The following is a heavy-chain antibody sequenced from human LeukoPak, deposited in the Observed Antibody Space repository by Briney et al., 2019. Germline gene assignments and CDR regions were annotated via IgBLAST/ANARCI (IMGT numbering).Heavy chain of an antibody. CDR3: ARDRVDTAMVDFDY. D-gene: IGHD5-18*01. Sequence: PGGSLRLSCAASGFTFSSYEMNWVRQAPGKGLEWVSYISSSGSTIYYADAVKGRFTISRDNAKNSLYLQMNSLRAEDTAVYYCARDRVDTAMVDFDYWGQGTLVTVSS. CDR1: GFTFSSYE. V-gene: IGHV3-48*03. J-gene: IGHJ4*02. CDR2: ISSSGSTI.